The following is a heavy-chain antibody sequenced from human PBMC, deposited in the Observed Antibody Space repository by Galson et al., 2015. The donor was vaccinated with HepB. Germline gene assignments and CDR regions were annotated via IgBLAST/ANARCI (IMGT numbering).Heavy chain of an antibody. D-gene: IGHD2-21*01. J-gene: IGHJ4*02. CDR1: GFTFSSYG. Sequence: SLRLSCAASGFTFSSYGMHWVRQAPGKGLEWVAVIWYDGSNKYYADSVKGRFTISRDNSKNTLYLQMNSLRAEDTAVYYCARQACGGDCYNIGAFDYWGQGTLVTVSS. CDR2: IWYDGSNK. CDR3: ARQACGGDCYNIGAFDY. V-gene: IGHV3-33*01.